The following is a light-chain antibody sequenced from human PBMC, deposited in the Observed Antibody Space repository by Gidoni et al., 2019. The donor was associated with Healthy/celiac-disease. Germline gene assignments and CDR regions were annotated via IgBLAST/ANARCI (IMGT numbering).Light chain of an antibody. J-gene: IGKJ3*01. CDR1: QSVLYSSNNKNY. CDR3: QQYYSTPRFT. Sequence: SLGERATINCKSSQSVLYSSNNKNYLAWYQQKPGQPPKLLIYWASTRESGVPDRFSGSGSGTDFTLTISSLQAEDVAVYYCQQYYSTPRFTFGPGTKVDIK. V-gene: IGKV4-1*01. CDR2: WAS.